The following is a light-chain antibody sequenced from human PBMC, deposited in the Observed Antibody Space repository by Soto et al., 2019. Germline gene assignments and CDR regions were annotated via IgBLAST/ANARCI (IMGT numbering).Light chain of an antibody. J-gene: IGKJ1*01. CDR3: QQYNSFSTWT. V-gene: IGKV1-5*03. CDR2: KAS. Sequence: DIHMTQSPSTLSASVGDRVTITCLASQTISSWLAWYQQKPGKAPKLLIYKASTLKSGVPSRFSGSGSGTEFTLTISSLQPDDFATYYCQQYNSFSTWTFGQGTKVDI. CDR1: QTISSW.